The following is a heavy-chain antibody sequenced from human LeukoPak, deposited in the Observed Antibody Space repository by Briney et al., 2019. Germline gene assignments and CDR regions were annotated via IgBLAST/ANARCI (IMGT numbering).Heavy chain of an antibody. Sequence: GGSLRLSCAASGVTFSSYAMSWVRQAPGKGLEWVSAISGSGGSTYYADPVKGRFTISRDNSKNTLYLQMTSLRAEDTAVYYCAKDRPSEDSSGYYFNWFDPWGQGTLVTVSS. V-gene: IGHV3-23*01. CDR3: AKDRPSEDSSGYYFNWFDP. CDR1: GVTFSSYA. CDR2: ISGSGGST. J-gene: IGHJ5*02. D-gene: IGHD3-22*01.